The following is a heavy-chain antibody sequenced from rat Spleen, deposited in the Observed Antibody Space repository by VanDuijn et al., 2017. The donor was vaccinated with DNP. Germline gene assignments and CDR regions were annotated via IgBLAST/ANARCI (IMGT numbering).Heavy chain of an antibody. CDR1: GFTFSDYY. D-gene: IGHD1-12*02. Sequence: EVQLVETGGGLVQPGRSLKLSCVASGFTFSDYYMAWVRQAPKKGLEWVASISYEGSGTYYGDSVKGRFTISRDNAKSTLYLQMDSLRSEDTATYYCARPIQLLPNYYTLDVWGQGTSVTVSS. V-gene: IGHV5-22*01. CDR2: ISYEGSGT. CDR3: ARPIQLLPNYYTLDV. J-gene: IGHJ4*01.